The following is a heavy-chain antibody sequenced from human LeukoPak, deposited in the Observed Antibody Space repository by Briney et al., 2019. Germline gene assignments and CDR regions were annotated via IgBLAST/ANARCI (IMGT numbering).Heavy chain of an antibody. J-gene: IGHJ4*02. V-gene: IGHV3-23*01. D-gene: IGHD2-21*02. CDR1: GFIFNNYA. CDR3: AKDRGTSYVVVVTATVPGH. CDR2: IGKTGGGT. Sequence: GGSLRLSCTASGFIFNNYAMGWVRQAPGKGLEWVSVIGKTGGGTYHADSVRGRFTISRDNSKNTLYLQMSSLRVEDTAVYYCAKDRGTSYVVVVTATVPGHWGQGTLVTVSS.